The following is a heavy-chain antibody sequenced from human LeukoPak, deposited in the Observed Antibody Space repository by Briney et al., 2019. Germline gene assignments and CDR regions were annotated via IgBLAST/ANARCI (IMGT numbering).Heavy chain of an antibody. CDR1: GFTFSSYW. D-gene: IGHD6-13*01. CDR3: ARDPRSSSWKGASFDY. V-gene: IGHV3-7*01. J-gene: IGHJ4*02. CDR2: IKQDGSEK. Sequence: GGSLRLSCAASGFTFSSYWMSWVRQAPGKGLEWVANIKQDGSEKYYVDSVKGQFTISRDNAKNSLYLQMNSLRAEDTAVYYCARDPRSSSWKGASFDYWGQGTLVTVSS.